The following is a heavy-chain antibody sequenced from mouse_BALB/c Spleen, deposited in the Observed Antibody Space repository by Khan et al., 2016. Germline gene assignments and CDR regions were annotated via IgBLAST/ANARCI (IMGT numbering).Heavy chain of an antibody. CDR3: TKYSLFYFDD. CDR2: ISYSGNT. CDR1: GDSITSGF. V-gene: IGHV3-8*02. J-gene: IGHJ2*01. Sequence: EVQLQESGPSLVKPSQTLSLTCSVTGDSITSGFWNWIRKFPGNKLEYMGYISYSGNTFYNPSLKSRISITRDTSKNQYSLQLNSVTTEDTATYXCTKYSLFYFDDWGQGTTLTVSS. D-gene: IGHD2-3*01.